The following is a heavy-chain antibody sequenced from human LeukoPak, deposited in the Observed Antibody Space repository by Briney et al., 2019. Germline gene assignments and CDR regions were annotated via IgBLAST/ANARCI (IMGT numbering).Heavy chain of an antibody. V-gene: IGHV3-9*01. CDR1: GFTFDDYA. CDR3: AKDMGDGYTGFDY. D-gene: IGHD5-24*01. J-gene: IGHJ4*02. Sequence: GGSLRLSCAASGFTFDDYAMHWVRQAPGKGLEWVSGISWNSGSIGYADSVKGRFTISRDNAKNSLYLQMNSLRAEDTALYYCAKDMGDGYTGFDYWGQGTLVTVSS. CDR2: ISWNSGSI.